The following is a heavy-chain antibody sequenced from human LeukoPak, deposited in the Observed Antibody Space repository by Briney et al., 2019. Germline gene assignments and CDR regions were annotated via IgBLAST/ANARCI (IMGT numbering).Heavy chain of an antibody. Sequence: GGSLRLSCAASGFSFSKYAMSWVRQAPGKGLEWVSVISGSGGSTYYADSVKGRFTISRDNSKNTLYLQMNSLRAEDTAVYYCTKGSVLTIFGVAWHAFDIWGQGTMVTVSS. J-gene: IGHJ3*02. CDR1: GFSFSKYA. D-gene: IGHD3-3*01. CDR3: TKGSVLTIFGVAWHAFDI. CDR2: ISGSGGST. V-gene: IGHV3-23*01.